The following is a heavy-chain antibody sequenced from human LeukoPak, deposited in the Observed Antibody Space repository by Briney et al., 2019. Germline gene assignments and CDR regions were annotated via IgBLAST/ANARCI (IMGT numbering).Heavy chain of an antibody. D-gene: IGHD4-17*01. CDR3: ARDYGDRCFDY. V-gene: IGHV3-21*01. J-gene: IGHJ4*02. CDR2: IRSGSSYI. CDR1: GFTFSSYA. Sequence: PGGSLRLSCAASGFTFSSYAMSWVRQAPGKGLEWVSSIRSGSSYIYYADSVKGRFTISRDDAENSLYLQMNSLRAEDTAVYYCARDYGDRCFDYWGQGTLVAVSS.